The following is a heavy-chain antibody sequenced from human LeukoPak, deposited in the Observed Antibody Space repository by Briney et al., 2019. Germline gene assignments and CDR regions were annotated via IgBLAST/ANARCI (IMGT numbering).Heavy chain of an antibody. CDR2: IYYSGST. CDR1: GGSISSYY. CDR3: ARGYYYDSSGYGSAYYYYYYMDV. Sequence: SETLSLTCTVSGGSISSYYWSWIRQPPGKGLEWIGYIYYSGSTNYNPSLKSRVTISVDTSKNQFSLKLSSVTAADTAAYYCARGYYYDSSGYGSAYYYYYYMDVWGKGTTVTISS. D-gene: IGHD3-22*01. J-gene: IGHJ6*03. V-gene: IGHV4-59*01.